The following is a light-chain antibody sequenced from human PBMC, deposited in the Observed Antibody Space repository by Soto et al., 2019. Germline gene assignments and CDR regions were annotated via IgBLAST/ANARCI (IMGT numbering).Light chain of an antibody. CDR3: QLYGSSPPWT. Sequence: EIVLTQSLGTLSLSPGERATLSCRASQSVSSNYLDWYQQKPGQAPRLLIYCSSNRATGIPDRFSGSGSGTNFTLTINRREPEDFAVFYCQLYGSSPPWTFGPGTKGEIK. CDR1: QSVSSNY. J-gene: IGKJ1*01. V-gene: IGKV3-20*01. CDR2: CSS.